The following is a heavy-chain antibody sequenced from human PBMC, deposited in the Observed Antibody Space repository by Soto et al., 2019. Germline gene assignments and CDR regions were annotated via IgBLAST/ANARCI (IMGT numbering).Heavy chain of an antibody. J-gene: IGHJ4*02. CDR2: IYYTGTT. CDR1: GGSINGFY. Sequence: SETLSLTCTVSGGSINGFYWSWIRQPPGEGLEWIGYIYYTGTTHYNPSLRSRATISVDTSNNQFFLKLRSVTAADTAIYYCARRAAEGTQHVFDYWGQGTLVTVSS. V-gene: IGHV4-59*01. CDR3: ARRAAEGTQHVFDY. D-gene: IGHD6-13*01.